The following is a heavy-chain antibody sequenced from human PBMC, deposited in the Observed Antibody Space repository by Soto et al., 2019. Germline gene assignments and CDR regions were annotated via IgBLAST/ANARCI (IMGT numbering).Heavy chain of an antibody. CDR2: IYPGDSDT. CDR3: ARQEQLVDSHNWFDP. V-gene: IGHV5-51*01. Sequence: GESLKISCQGSGYRFTDYWIGWVRQMPGKGLEWMGIIYPGDSDTRYSPSFEGQVTISADKSITTAYLQWSSLKASDTAMYYCARQEQLVDSHNWFDPWGQGTLVTVSS. CDR1: GYRFTDYW. J-gene: IGHJ5*02. D-gene: IGHD6-6*01.